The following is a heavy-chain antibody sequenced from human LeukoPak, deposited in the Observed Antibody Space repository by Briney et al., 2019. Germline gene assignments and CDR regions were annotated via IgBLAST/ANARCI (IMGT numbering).Heavy chain of an antibody. CDR3: ARSGIAVAGSFYY. D-gene: IGHD6-19*01. CDR2: IIPIFGIA. V-gene: IGHV1-69*04. CDR1: GGTFSSYA. J-gene: IGHJ4*02. Sequence: ASVKVSCKASGGTFSSYAISWVRQAPGQGLEWMGRIIPIFGIANYAQKSQGRVTITADKSTSTAYMELSSLRSEDTAVYYCARSGIAVAGSFYYWGQGTLVTVSS.